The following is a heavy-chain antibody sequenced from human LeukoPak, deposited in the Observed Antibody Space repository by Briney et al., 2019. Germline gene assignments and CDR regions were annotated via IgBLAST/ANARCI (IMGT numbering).Heavy chain of an antibody. CDR2: IYHSGST. CDR3: ARGRIAAAHDFDY. J-gene: IGHJ4*02. V-gene: IGHV4-4*03. Sequence: PETLSLTCAVSGGSISSSNWWSWVCQPPGKGLEWIGEIYHSGSTNYNPSLKSRVTISVDKSKNQFSLKLSSVTAEDTAVYYCARGRIAAAHDFDYWGQGTLVTVSS. D-gene: IGHD6-13*01. CDR1: GGSISSSNW.